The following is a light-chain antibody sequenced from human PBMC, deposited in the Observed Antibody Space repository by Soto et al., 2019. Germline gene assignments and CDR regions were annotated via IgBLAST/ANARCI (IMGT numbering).Light chain of an antibody. V-gene: IGKV3D-15*01. CDR1: QSVSSN. J-gene: IGKJ1*01. CDR2: GVS. CDR3: QQRTKWWT. Sequence: EIVMKQSPATLSVSKGERATLSCRASQSVSSNLAWYQQKPGQAPRLLIYGVSSRATDVPARFSGSGSGTDFTLTISSLESEDFAIYYCQQRTKWWTFGQGSKVDIK.